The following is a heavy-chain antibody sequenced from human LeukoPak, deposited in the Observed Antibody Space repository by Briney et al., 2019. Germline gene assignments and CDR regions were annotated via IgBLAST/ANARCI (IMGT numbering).Heavy chain of an antibody. J-gene: IGHJ4*02. V-gene: IGHV3-23*01. CDR1: GFTFSSYA. CDR2: ISGSGGTT. Sequence: GGSLRLSCADSGFTFSSYAMSWVRQAPGKGLEWVSGISGSGGTTYYADSVKGRFTISRDNSKNTYLQMNSLRAEDTAAYYCAKDSRSTLPRGRLDYWGQGTLVTVSS. CDR3: AKDSRSTLPRGRLDY. D-gene: IGHD2-21*02.